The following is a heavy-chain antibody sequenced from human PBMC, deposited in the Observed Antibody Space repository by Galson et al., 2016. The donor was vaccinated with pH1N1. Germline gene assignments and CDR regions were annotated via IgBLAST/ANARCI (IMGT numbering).Heavy chain of an antibody. CDR2: IDPRYNTT. CDR3: AMLDYFDY. CDR1: KSTFTNYY. V-gene: IGHV1-46*01. D-gene: IGHD2-15*01. Sequence: SVKLSCKAPKSTFTNYYIHWVRQAPGKGLQWMGIIDPRYNTTTYSHSFQGRVILTRDTSTSTLYMEMSSLTSDDTAVYYCAMLDYFDYWGQGTLISISS. J-gene: IGHJ4*02.